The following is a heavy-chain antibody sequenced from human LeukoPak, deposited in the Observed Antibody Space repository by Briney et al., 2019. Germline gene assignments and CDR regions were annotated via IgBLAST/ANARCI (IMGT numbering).Heavy chain of an antibody. CDR3: ARAVEVVPAAIYYDSSGYLFDY. V-gene: IGHV1-2*02. CDR1: GYTFTGYY. CDR2: INPNSGGT. Sequence: AASVKVSCKASGYTFTGYYMHWVRQAPGQGLEWMGWINPNSGGTNYAQKFQGRVTMTRDTSISTAYMELSRLRSDDTAVYYCARAVEVVPAAIYYDSSGYLFDYWGQGTLVTVSS. J-gene: IGHJ4*02. D-gene: IGHD2-2*02.